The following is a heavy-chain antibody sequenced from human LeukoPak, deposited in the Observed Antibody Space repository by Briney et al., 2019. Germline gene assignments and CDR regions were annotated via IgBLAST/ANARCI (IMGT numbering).Heavy chain of an antibody. CDR2: IYGADYTT. V-gene: IGHV5-51*01. D-gene: IGHD1-7*01. CDR3: ARRPAGTRTFDY. J-gene: IGHJ4*02. CDR1: GYSFTSYW. Sequence: GESLKISCKGSGYSFTSYWIGWVRQMPGKGLEWMGVIYGADYTTIYSPPFHGQITISADKSISNAYLQWTSLKASDTAMYHCARRPAGTRTFDYWGQGALVTVSS.